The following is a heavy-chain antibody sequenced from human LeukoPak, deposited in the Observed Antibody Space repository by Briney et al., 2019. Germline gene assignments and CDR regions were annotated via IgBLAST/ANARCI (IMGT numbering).Heavy chain of an antibody. V-gene: IGHV3-48*03. CDR3: ARGYYDFWSGYLDY. CDR1: GFTFSSYE. CDR2: ISSSGSTI. D-gene: IGHD3-3*01. Sequence: PGGSLRLSCAASGFTFSSYEMNWVRQAPGKGLEWVSYISSSGSTIYYADCVKGRFTISRDNDKNSLYLQMNSLRAEDTAVYYCARGYYDFWSGYLDYWGQGTLVTVSS. J-gene: IGHJ4*02.